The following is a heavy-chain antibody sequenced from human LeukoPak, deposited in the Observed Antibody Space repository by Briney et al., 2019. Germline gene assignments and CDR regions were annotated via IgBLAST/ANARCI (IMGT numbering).Heavy chain of an antibody. D-gene: IGHD1-7*01. CDR2: INTNTGNP. Sequence: ASVKVSCKASGYTFTSYAMNWVRQAPGQGLEWMGWINTNTGNPTYAQGFTGRFVFSLDTSVSTAYLQISSLKAEDTAVYYCARDRKLELCFKVPWFDPWGQGTLVTVSS. CDR1: GYTFTSYA. J-gene: IGHJ5*02. CDR3: ARDRKLELCFKVPWFDP. V-gene: IGHV7-4-1*02.